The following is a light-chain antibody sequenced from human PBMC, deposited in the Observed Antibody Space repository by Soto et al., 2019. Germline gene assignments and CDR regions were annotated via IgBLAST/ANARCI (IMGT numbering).Light chain of an antibody. CDR2: INN. J-gene: IGLJ2*01. Sequence: QSVLTQPPSASGAPGQRVTISCSGSSSNIGRNPVNWYQQLPGTAPKLLIYINNQRPSGVPDRFSGSKSGTSASLAISGLQSEDEADYYCAAWDDSLNAVIFGGRTKLTVL. CDR3: AAWDDSLNAVI. CDR1: SSNIGRNP. V-gene: IGLV1-44*01.